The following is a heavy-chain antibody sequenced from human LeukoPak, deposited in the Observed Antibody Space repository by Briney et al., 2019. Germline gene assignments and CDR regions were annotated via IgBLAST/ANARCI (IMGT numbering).Heavy chain of an antibody. CDR3: ARHPRGGWFGECNGFCDY. D-gene: IGHD3-10*01. Sequence: SDTLPLLCSVCGVPLRCYYWSWMRQPPGKGLEGIGYIYYSGSTNYSPSLKSRVTISVGPSKSQFSLKLSSATAADTAVYYCARHPRGGWFGECNGFCDYWGQGTLVTVSS. CDR1: GVPLRCYY. V-gene: IGHV4-59*08. J-gene: IGHJ4*02. CDR2: IYYSGST.